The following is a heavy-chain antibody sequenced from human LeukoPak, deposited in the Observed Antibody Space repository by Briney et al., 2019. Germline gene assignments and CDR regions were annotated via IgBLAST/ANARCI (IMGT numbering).Heavy chain of an antibody. D-gene: IGHD6-13*01. V-gene: IGHV4-4*07. CDR1: GGSISSYY. CDR3: ATGTGFSSSWPFDY. CDR2: IYTSGST. Sequence: SETLSLTCTVSGGSISSYYWSWIRQPAGKGLEWIGHIYTSGSTNYNPSLKSRVTMPVDTSKNQLSLKLSSVTAADTAVYYCATGTGFSSSWPFDYWGQGTLVTVSS. J-gene: IGHJ4*02.